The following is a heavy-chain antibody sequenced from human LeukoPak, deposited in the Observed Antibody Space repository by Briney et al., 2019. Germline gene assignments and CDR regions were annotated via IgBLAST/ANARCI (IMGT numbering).Heavy chain of an antibody. CDR2: ISNDGSNK. CDR1: GFTFSSYG. D-gene: IGHD5-12*01. J-gene: IGHJ3*02. CDR3: AAGRGYGDAFNN. V-gene: IGHV3-30*03. Sequence: PGRSLPLSCVASGFTFSSYGMHWVRQAPGKGLEWVAVISNDGSNKYYADSVKGRFTISRDNSKNTLYLQMNSLRAEDTAVYYCAAGRGYGDAFNNWGQGTMVTVSS.